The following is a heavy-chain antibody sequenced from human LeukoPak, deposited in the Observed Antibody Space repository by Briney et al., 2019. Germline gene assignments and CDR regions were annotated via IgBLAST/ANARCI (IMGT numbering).Heavy chain of an antibody. CDR1: GYTFTSYD. J-gene: IGHJ4*02. V-gene: IGHV1-8*01. D-gene: IGHD6-6*01. CDR2: MNPNSGNT. Sequence: GASVKVSCKASGYTFTSYDINWVRQATGQGLEWMGWMNPNSGNTGYAQKFRDRVTITRDTSRSTVYMELSSLRSEDTAVYYCARGRYSSSDDYWGQGTLVTVSS. CDR3: ARGRYSSSDDY.